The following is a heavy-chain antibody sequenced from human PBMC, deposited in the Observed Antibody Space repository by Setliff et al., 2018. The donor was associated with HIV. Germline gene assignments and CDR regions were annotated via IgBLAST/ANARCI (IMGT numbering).Heavy chain of an antibody. CDR2: ISAYNGNT. Sequence: GASVKISCKASGYTFTSYGISWVRQAPGQGLEWMGWISAYNGNTNYAQKPQGRVAMTTDTSTSTAYMELRSLRSDATAVYYCGRDRGIAVAGDSFDYWGQGTLVTVSS. D-gene: IGHD6-19*01. CDR1: GYTFTSYG. V-gene: IGHV1-18*01. J-gene: IGHJ4*02. CDR3: GRDRGIAVAGDSFDY.